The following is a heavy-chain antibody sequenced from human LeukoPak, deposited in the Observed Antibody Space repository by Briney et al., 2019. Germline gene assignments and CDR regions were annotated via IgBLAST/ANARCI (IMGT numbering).Heavy chain of an antibody. Sequence: GGSLRLSCAASGFTFSSYAMSWVRQAPGKGLEWVSAISGSGGSTYYANSVKGRFTISRDNSKNTLYLQMNSLRAEDTAVYSCAKDNSHYYYYYMDVWGKGTTVTVSS. V-gene: IGHV3-23*01. CDR3: AKDNSHYYYYYMDV. D-gene: IGHD5-18*01. J-gene: IGHJ6*03. CDR2: ISGSGGST. CDR1: GFTFSSYA.